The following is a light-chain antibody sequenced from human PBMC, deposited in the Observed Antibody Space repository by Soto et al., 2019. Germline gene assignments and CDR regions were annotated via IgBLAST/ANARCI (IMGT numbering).Light chain of an antibody. J-gene: IGKJ2*01. CDR2: DAS. CDR3: QHYGSSPNT. V-gene: IGKV3-20*01. CDR1: QSVSSAY. Sequence: EIVLTQSPGTLSLSPGERATLSCRASQSVSSAYLAWYQQKAGQAPRLIISDASSRAYGVPDRFSGSGSGTDVTRTSSRQESEDFAVYYWQHYGSSPNTFGQGTKLEIK.